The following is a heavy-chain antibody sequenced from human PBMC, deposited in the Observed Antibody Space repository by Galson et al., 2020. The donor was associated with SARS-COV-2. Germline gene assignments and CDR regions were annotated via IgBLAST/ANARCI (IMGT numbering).Heavy chain of an antibody. CDR2: IYTGGQT. J-gene: IGHJ4*02. CDR3: ASGYSSSWYTIDQ. CDR1: GFRVSSNY. V-gene: IGHV3-66*01. D-gene: IGHD6-13*01. Sequence: GESLKISCAASGFRVSSNYMSWVRQAPGKGLEWVSIIYTGGQTYYGDSVKGRFTISRDTSKNTLYLQMNNLRDEDTAVYHCASGYSSSWYTIDQWGQGTQVTVSS.